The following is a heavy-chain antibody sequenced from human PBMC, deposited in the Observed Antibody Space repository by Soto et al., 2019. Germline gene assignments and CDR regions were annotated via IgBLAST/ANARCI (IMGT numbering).Heavy chain of an antibody. D-gene: IGHD2-2*01. Sequence: QVQLVQSGAEVKKPGSSVKVSCKASGGTFSSYAISWVRQAPGQGLEWMGGIIPIFGTANYAQKFQGRVTITADESTSTAYMELSSPRSEDTAVYYCARDLPELYQPRNWGMDVWGQGTTVTVSS. V-gene: IGHV1-69*01. CDR3: ARDLPELYQPRNWGMDV. CDR1: GGTFSSYA. CDR2: IIPIFGTA. J-gene: IGHJ6*02.